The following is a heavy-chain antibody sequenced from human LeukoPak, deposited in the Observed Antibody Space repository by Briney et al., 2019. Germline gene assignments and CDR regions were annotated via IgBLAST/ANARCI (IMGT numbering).Heavy chain of an antibody. V-gene: IGHV3-48*03. J-gene: IGHJ4*02. D-gene: IGHD6-19*01. CDR2: ISSSGSTI. CDR1: GFTFSSYE. CDR3: ARDEGSGWYRLFDY. Sequence: SGGSLRLSCAASGFTFSSYEMNWVRQAPGKGLEWVSYISSSGSTIYYADSVRVRFTISRDNAKNSLYLQMNSLRAEDTAVYYCARDEGSGWYRLFDYWGQGTLVTVSS.